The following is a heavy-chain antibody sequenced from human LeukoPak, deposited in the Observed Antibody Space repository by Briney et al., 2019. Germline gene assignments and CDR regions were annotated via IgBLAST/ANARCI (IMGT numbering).Heavy chain of an antibody. D-gene: IGHD3-22*01. J-gene: IGHJ6*03. Sequence: SETLSLTCTVSGGSISTYYWSWIRQPPGKELEWIGYNSYSGSTNYNPSLKSRVTISVDTSKSQFSLNLSSVTAADTAVYYCARGRTPRRTYYYDSSAYFGMDVWGKGTTVTVSS. CDR2: NSYSGST. V-gene: IGHV4-59*12. CDR1: GGSISTYY. CDR3: ARGRTPRRTYYYDSSAYFGMDV.